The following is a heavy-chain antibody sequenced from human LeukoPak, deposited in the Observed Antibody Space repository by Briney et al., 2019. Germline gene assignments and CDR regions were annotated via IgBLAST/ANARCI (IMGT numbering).Heavy chain of an antibody. J-gene: IGHJ3*01. V-gene: IGHV3-74*01. CDR1: GFTFSRYW. Sequence: GGSLRLSCAASGFTFSRYWMHWVRQSPGKGLVWVSRINTDGSTTTYADSVKGRFTISRDNAKNTVYLQMNSLRAEDTAMYYCVRSLTGAFDLWGQGTMVTVSS. CDR2: INTDGSTT. D-gene: IGHD1-1*01. CDR3: VRSLTGAFDL.